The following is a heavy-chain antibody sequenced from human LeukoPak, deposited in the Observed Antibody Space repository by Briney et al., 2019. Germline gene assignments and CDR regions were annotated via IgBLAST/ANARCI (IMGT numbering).Heavy chain of an antibody. Sequence: SVKVSCKASGGTFSSYAISWVRQAPGQGLEWMGGIIPIFGTANYAQKFQGRVTITADESTSTAYMELSSLRSEDTAVYYCARRFSSTAGYFQHWGQGTLVTVSS. D-gene: IGHD2-2*01. V-gene: IGHV1-69*13. CDR1: GGTFSSYA. CDR2: IIPIFGTA. J-gene: IGHJ1*01. CDR3: ARRFSSTAGYFQH.